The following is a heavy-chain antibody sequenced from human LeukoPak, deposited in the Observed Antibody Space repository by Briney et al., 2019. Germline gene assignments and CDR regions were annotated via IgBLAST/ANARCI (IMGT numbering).Heavy chain of an antibody. V-gene: IGHV1-69*13. CDR1: GGTFSSYA. Sequence: SVKVSCKASGGTFSSYAISWVRQAPGQWLEWMGGIIPIFGTANYAQKFQGRVTITADESTSTAYMELSSLRSEDTAVYYCARDRGSSSLAHDYWGQGTLVTVSS. CDR2: IIPIFGTA. J-gene: IGHJ4*02. CDR3: ARDRGSSSLAHDY. D-gene: IGHD6-13*01.